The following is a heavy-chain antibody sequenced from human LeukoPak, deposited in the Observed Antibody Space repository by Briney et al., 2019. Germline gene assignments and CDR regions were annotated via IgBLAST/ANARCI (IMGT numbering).Heavy chain of an antibody. V-gene: IGHV1-18*01. J-gene: IGHJ6*04. CDR1: GYTFTSYG. CDR3: ARRYCSGGSCYLEIDV. CDR2: ISAYNGNT. Sequence: ASVKVSCKASGYTFTSYGINWVRQPPGQGLEWMGLISAYNGNTNYAQKLQGRVTMTTDTSTSTAYMELRSLRADDTAVYYCARRYCSGGSCYLEIDVWGKGTTVTVSS. D-gene: IGHD2-15*01.